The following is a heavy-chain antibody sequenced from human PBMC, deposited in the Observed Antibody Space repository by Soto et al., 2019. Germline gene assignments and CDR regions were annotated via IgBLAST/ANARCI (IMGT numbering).Heavy chain of an antibody. Sequence: QVQLQQWGAGLLKPSETLSLTCGVYGGSFSDYYWSWIRQSPEKGLEWIGEINHSGSTNYNLFLKGRVNISLDTSKNQFSLKLRSVTAADTALYYCARGGLYGNHYGMDVWGQGTTVTVSS. J-gene: IGHJ6*02. D-gene: IGHD3-10*01. CDR3: ARGGLYGNHYGMDV. CDR1: GGSFSDYY. CDR2: INHSGST. V-gene: IGHV4-34*02.